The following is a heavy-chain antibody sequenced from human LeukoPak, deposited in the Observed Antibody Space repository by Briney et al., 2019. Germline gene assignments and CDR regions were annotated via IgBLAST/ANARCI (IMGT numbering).Heavy chain of an antibody. Sequence: SETLSLTCTVSGGSISSYYWSWIRQPPGKGLEWIGYIYYSGSTSYNPSLKSRVTISVDTSKNQFSLKLSSVTAADTAVYYCARHDSSGYYGAFDIWGQGTMVTVSS. V-gene: IGHV4-59*08. CDR3: ARHDSSGYYGAFDI. CDR1: GGSISSYY. J-gene: IGHJ3*02. D-gene: IGHD3-22*01. CDR2: IYYSGST.